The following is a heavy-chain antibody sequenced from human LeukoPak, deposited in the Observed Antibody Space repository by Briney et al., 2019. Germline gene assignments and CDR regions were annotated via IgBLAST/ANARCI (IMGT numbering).Heavy chain of an antibody. J-gene: IGHJ5*02. CDR3: AKDRITFGGARGDWFDP. CDR1: GFTFSNYW. V-gene: IGHV3-7*03. CDR2: IKHDGSDK. Sequence: GGPLRLSCAASGFTFSNYWMSWVRQAPGKGLEWVANIKHDGSDKYYLDSVKGRFTLSRDNAKNSLYLQMNSLRAEDTAVYYCAKDRITFGGARGDWFDPWGQGTLVTVSS. D-gene: IGHD3-16*01.